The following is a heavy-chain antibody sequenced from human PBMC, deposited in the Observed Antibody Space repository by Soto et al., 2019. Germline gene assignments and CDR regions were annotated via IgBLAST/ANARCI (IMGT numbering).Heavy chain of an antibody. CDR2: INAGSGNT. J-gene: IGHJ4*02. Sequence: ASVKVSCKASGYIFTNYAMHWVRQAPGQRLEWMGWINAGSGNTKYSQRFQGRVTITRDTSASTAYMELSSLRSEDTAVYYCARGPGGPDGPGDYWGQGTLVTVS. CDR3: ARGPGGPDGPGDY. D-gene: IGHD2-15*01. CDR1: GYIFTNYA. V-gene: IGHV1-3*01.